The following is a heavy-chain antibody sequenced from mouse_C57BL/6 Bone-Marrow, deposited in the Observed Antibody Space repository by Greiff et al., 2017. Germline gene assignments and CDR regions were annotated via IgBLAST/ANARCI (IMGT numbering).Heavy chain of an antibody. CDR2: IRNKDNNHAT. D-gene: IGHD2-1*01. Sequence: EVKVEESGGGLVQPGGSMKLSCAASGFTFSDAWMDWVRQSPEKGLEWVAEIRNKDNNHATYYAESVKGRLTISRDDSKSRVYLQRNSLRAEDTGIYYCTGNGEPAYYAMDYWGQGTSVTVSS. CDR3: TGNGEPAYYAMDY. J-gene: IGHJ4*01. V-gene: IGHV6-6*01. CDR1: GFTFSDAW.